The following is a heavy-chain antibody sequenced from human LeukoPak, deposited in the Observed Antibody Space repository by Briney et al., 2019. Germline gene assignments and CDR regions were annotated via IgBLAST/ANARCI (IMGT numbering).Heavy chain of an antibody. CDR1: GYTFNNYG. D-gene: IGHD3-10*01. CDR3: ARASWELPSDAFDI. CDR2: ISAYNDNR. J-gene: IGHJ3*02. Sequence: ASVKVSCKASGYTFNNYGISWVRQAPGQGLEWMGWISAYNDNRNFAQKLQGRVTMTTDTSTSTAYMELRSLRSDDTAVYYCARASWELPSDAFDIWGQGTMVTVSS. V-gene: IGHV1-18*01.